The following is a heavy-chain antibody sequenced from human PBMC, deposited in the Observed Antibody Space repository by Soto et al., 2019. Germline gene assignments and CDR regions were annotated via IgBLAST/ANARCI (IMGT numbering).Heavy chain of an antibody. CDR3: AKDSRIVVVTAPYDY. D-gene: IGHD2-21*02. V-gene: IGHV3-30*18. J-gene: IGHJ4*02. Sequence: QVQLVESGGGVVQPGRSLRLSCAASGFTFSSYGMHWVRQAPGKGLEWVAVISYDGSNKYYADSVKGRFTISRDNSKNPLYLQMNRLRAEDTAVYYCAKDSRIVVVTAPYDYWGQGTLVTVSS. CDR2: ISYDGSNK. CDR1: GFTFSSYG.